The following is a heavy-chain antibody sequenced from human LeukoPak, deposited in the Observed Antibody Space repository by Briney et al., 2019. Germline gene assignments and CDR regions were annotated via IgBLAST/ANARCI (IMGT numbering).Heavy chain of an antibody. CDR3: AKGSGSSCYSPCDY. Sequence: PGGSLRLPCAASGLTFRNYAMSWVRQAPGKGLEWVSVICANDGNTYYADAVKGQFTISRDNSKDTLYLQMDSLRAEDTAVYYCAKGSGSSCYSPCDYWGQGILVTVSS. CDR2: ICANDGNT. CDR1: GLTFRNYA. D-gene: IGHD2-15*01. V-gene: IGHV3-23*01. J-gene: IGHJ4*02.